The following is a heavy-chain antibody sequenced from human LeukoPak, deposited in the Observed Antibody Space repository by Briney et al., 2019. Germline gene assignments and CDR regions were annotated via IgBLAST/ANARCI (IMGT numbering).Heavy chain of an antibody. D-gene: IGHD3-10*01. CDR3: ARVGSGYYYGSGSYQQHYYGMDV. V-gene: IGHV4-61*01. CDR2: FFYSGST. J-gene: IGHJ6*02. Sequence: SETLSLACTVSGGSVSSGSYYWSWIRQPPGKGLEWIGYFFYSGSTNYNPSLKSRVTISVDTSKNQFSLKLSSETAADTAVYYCARVGSGYYYGSGSYQQHYYGMDVWGQGTTVTVSS. CDR1: GGSVSSGSYY.